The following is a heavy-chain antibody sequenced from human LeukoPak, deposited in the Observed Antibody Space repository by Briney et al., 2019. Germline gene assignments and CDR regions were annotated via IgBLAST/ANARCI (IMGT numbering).Heavy chain of an antibody. D-gene: IGHD6-19*01. CDR3: ARVVPYSSGWYFDY. CDR2: IYYSGST. Sequence: SETLSLTCTVSGGSVSSGSYYWSWIRQPPGKGLEWIGYIYYSGSTNYNPSLRSRVTISVDTSKNQFSLKLSSVTAADTAVYYCARVVPYSSGWYFDYWGQGTLVTVSS. V-gene: IGHV4-61*01. J-gene: IGHJ4*02. CDR1: GGSVSSGSYY.